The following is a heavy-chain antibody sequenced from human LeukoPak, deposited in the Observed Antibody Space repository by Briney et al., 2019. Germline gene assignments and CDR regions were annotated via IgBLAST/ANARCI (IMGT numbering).Heavy chain of an antibody. CDR1: GFTLSSNW. V-gene: IGHV3-30*02. CDR2: IRYDGSNK. D-gene: IGHD1-26*01. Sequence: GGSLRLSCAGSGFTLSSNWMHWVRQAPGKGLEWVAFIRYDGSNKYYADSVKGRFAISRANSKNTLYLQMNSLRAEDTAVYYCAKDRLLRGSGSYSDYWGQGTLVTVSS. J-gene: IGHJ4*02. CDR3: AKDRLLRGSGSYSDY.